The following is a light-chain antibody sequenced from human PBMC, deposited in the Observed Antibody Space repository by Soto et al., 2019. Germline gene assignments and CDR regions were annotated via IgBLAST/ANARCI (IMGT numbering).Light chain of an antibody. V-gene: IGKV3-20*01. CDR1: ETVDTSS. CDR2: SAS. CDR3: HQYGSSPLT. Sequence: EIVLTQSPGTLSLSPGETATLSCRASETVDTSSLGWYQQKPGRAPSLLIYSASRRATGIPDRFDASGSATDFTLTISRLEPEDFAVYYCHQYGSSPLTFGGGIKVEI. J-gene: IGKJ4*01.